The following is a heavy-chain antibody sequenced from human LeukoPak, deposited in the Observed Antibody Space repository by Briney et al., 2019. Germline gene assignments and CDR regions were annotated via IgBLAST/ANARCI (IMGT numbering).Heavy chain of an antibody. CDR1: GYTFISYG. D-gene: IGHD3-22*01. CDR2: ISAYNGNT. V-gene: IGHV1-18*01. Sequence: ASVKVSCKASGYTFISYGISWVRQAPGQGLEWMGWISAYNGNTNYAQKLQGRVTMTTDTSTSTAYMELRSLRSDDTAVYYCARDTYYYDSSGYASEYGMDVWGQGTTVTVSS. CDR3: ARDTYYYDSSGYASEYGMDV. J-gene: IGHJ6*02.